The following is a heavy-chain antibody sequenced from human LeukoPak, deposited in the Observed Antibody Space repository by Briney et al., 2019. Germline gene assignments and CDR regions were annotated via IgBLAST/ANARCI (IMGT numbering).Heavy chain of an antibody. CDR3: ASATVQLGSRYYNVFDP. J-gene: IGHJ5*02. Sequence: GGSLRLSCAASGFTFSTYYMTWVSPAPGKGLEWVDNIKPDGSVKDYGDSVKGRFTVSRDNTQNSLFLQMDSLRVDDTAVYYCASATVQLGSRYYNVFDPWGQGTLVTVSS. CDR2: IKPDGSVK. V-gene: IGHV3-7*03. D-gene: IGHD3-3*01. CDR1: GFTFSTYY.